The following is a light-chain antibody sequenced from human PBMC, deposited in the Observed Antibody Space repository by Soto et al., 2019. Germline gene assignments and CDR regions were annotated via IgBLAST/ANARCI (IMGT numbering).Light chain of an antibody. CDR1: SSDVGGYNF. CDR3: CSYTSSSPHV. CDR2: DVN. Sequence: QSALTQPASVSGSPGQSITISCTGTSSDVGGYNFVSWYQQHPGKVPKLMIFDVNRRPSGVSDRFSGSKSGNTASLTISGLQAEDEGDYYCCSYTSSSPHVFGSGTTLTVL. J-gene: IGLJ1*01. V-gene: IGLV2-14*03.